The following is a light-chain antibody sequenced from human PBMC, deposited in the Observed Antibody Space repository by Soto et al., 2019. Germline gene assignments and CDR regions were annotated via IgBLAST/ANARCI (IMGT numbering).Light chain of an antibody. V-gene: IGKV3-15*01. J-gene: IGKJ1*01. CDR3: QQYNDWPLT. CDR1: QSVSSN. CDR2: GAF. Sequence: EIVMTQTPVTLSVSPGERATLSCRASQSVSSNLAWYQQKPGQXHSXXIYGAFTRATGIPARFSGTSCGTAGTITVSSLQSEDGKLYDGQQYNDWPLTFGQGTKVEIK.